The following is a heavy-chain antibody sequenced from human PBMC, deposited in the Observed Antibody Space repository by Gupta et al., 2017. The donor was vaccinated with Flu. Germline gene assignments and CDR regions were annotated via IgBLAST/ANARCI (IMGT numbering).Heavy chain of an antibody. V-gene: IGHV4-34*01. Sequence: QVQLQQWGAGLLKPSETLSLTCAVYGGSFSGYYWSWIRQPPGKGLEWIGEINHSGSTNYNPSLKSRVTISVDTSKNQFSLKLSSVTAADTAVYYCARGGWSSGYSSLYGMDVWGQGTTVTVSS. CDR1: GGSFSGYY. D-gene: IGHD3-22*01. J-gene: IGHJ6*02. CDR3: ARGGWSSGYSSLYGMDV. CDR2: INHSGST.